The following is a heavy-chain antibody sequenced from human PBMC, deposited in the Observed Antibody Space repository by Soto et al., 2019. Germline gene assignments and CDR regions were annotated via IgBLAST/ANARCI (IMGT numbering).Heavy chain of an antibody. CDR3: AKDSGLRYFDLANY. CDR1: GFTFSSYG. Sequence: PGGSLRVSCAASGFTFSSYGMHWVRQAPGKGLEWVAVISYDGSNKYYADSVKGRFTISRDNSKNTLYLQMNSLRAEDTAVYYCAKDSGLRYFDLANYWGQGTLVTVSS. V-gene: IGHV3-30*18. J-gene: IGHJ4*02. D-gene: IGHD3-9*01. CDR2: ISYDGSNK.